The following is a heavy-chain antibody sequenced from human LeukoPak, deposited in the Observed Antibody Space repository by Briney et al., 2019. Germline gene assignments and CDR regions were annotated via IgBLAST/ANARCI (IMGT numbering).Heavy chain of an antibody. CDR1: GGSISSGGYS. J-gene: IGHJ4*02. Sequence: SETLSLTCAVSGGSISSGGYSWSWIRQPPGKGLEWIGYIYHSGSTYYNPSLKSRVTISVDRSKNQFSLKLSSVTAADTAAYYCARETPMAYFDYWGQGTLVTVSS. D-gene: IGHD5-24*01. CDR2: IYHSGST. CDR3: ARETPMAYFDY. V-gene: IGHV4-30-2*01.